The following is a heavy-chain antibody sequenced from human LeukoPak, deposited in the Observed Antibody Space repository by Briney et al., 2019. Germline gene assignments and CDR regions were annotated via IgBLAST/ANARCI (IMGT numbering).Heavy chain of an antibody. J-gene: IGHJ5*02. CDR2: IYYSGST. CDR3: ARVPSGYCSGGSCSWFDP. V-gene: IGHV4-39*01. Sequence: PSETLSLTCTVSGGSISSSSSYWGWIRQPPGKGLEWIGSIYYSGSTYYNPSLKSRVTISVDTSKNQFSLKLSSVTAADTAVYYCARVPSGYCSGGSCSWFDPWGQGTLVTVSS. D-gene: IGHD2-15*01. CDR1: GGSISSSSSY.